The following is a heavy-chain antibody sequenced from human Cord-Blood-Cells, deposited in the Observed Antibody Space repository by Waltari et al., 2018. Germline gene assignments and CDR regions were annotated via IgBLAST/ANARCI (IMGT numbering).Heavy chain of an antibody. J-gene: IGHJ4*02. V-gene: IGHV3-33*01. Sequence: QVQLVESGGGVVQPGRSLRLSCAASGFTFSSYGMHWVRQAPGKGLEWVAVIWYDGSNKDYADSVKGRFTISRDKSKNTLYLQMNSLRAEDTAVYYCARDRGIAVAGTDFDYWGQGTLVTVSS. CDR3: ARDRGIAVAGTDFDY. CDR2: IWYDGSNK. D-gene: IGHD6-19*01. CDR1: GFTFSSYG.